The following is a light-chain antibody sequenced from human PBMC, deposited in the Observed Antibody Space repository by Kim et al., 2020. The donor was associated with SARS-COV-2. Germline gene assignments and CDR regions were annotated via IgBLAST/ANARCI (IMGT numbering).Light chain of an antibody. CDR1: QGIGNY. CDR2: GTS. CDR3: QQHKSYPFT. J-gene: IGKJ5*01. V-gene: IGKV1-16*01. Sequence: ASVVDRVTITCRASQGIGNYLAWLQQKPGKAPKSLIYGTSNLQSGVPSRFSGSGSGTDFTLTIISLQPEDFATYYCQQHKSYPFTFGHGTRLEIK.